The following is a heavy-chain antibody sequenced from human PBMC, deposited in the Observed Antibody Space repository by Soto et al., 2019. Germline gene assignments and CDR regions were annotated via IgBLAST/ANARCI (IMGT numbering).Heavy chain of an antibody. V-gene: IGHV1-18*01. CDR2: IGADNGDT. Sequence: QVQLVQSGAEVKKPGASVKVSCKASGYTFSTYGFSWVRQAPGQGLEWMGWIGADNGDTNYAQNFQGRVTMTTDTSPTNSYMELRCLTSDDTAVYFCARDWKGAEGFAPWGQGTLVTVSS. CDR1: GYTFSTYG. D-gene: IGHD1-1*01. J-gene: IGHJ5*02. CDR3: ARDWKGAEGFAP.